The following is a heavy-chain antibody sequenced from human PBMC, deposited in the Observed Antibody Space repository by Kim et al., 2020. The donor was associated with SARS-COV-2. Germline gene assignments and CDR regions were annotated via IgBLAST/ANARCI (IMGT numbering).Heavy chain of an antibody. CDR2: IHSGGNT. D-gene: IGHD7-27*01. CDR1: SDSVNSGSFY. CDR3: ARVSDPTGARLFDY. Sequence: SETLSLTCSVSSDSVNSGSFYWSWIRQSPGKGLEWIGFIHSGGNTHYIPSLKSRVIMSLDTSKNQFSLNLNSVTTADTAVYYCARVSDPTGARLFDYWGQGILVTVSS. J-gene: IGHJ4*02. V-gene: IGHV4-61*01.